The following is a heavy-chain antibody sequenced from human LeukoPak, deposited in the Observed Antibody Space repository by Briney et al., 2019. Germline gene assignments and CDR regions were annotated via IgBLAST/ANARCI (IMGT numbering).Heavy chain of an antibody. CDR2: IKQDGSEK. J-gene: IGHJ4*02. Sequence: GGSLRLSCAASGFTFSSYAMSWVRQAPGKGLEWVANIKQDGSEKYYVDSVKGRFTISRDNAKNSLYLQMISLRAEDTAVYYCASSNYDILTGYLDWGQGTLVTVSS. CDR3: ASSNYDILTGYLD. V-gene: IGHV3-7*01. D-gene: IGHD3-9*01. CDR1: GFTFSSYA.